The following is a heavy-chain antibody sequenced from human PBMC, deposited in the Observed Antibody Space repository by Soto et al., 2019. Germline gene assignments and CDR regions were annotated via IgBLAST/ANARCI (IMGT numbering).Heavy chain of an antibody. CDR2: IIPILGIA. D-gene: IGHD3-16*01. CDR1: GGTFSSYT. V-gene: IGHV1-69*08. CDR3: ARDYERAVNLFAY. J-gene: IGHJ4*02. Sequence: QVQLVQSGAEVKKPGSSVKVSCKASGGTFSSYTISWVRQAPGQGLEWMGRIIPILGIANYAQKFQGRVTITADKATSTGYMELSRLRSEDTAVYYCARDYERAVNLFAYGGQGSLVTVSS.